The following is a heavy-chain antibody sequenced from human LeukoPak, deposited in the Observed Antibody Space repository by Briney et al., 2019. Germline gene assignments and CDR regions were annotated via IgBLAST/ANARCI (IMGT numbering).Heavy chain of an antibody. V-gene: IGHV1-69*13. CDR2: IIPIFGTA. D-gene: IGHD2-2*02. J-gene: IGHJ3*02. CDR3: ARGHIVVVPAAIREGDAFDI. CDR1: GGTFSSYA. Sequence: ASVKVSCKASGGTFSSYAISWVRQAPGQGLEWMGGIIPIFGTANYAQKFQGRVTITADESTSTAYMELSSLRSEDTAVYYCARGHIVVVPAAIREGDAFDIWGQGTMVTVSS.